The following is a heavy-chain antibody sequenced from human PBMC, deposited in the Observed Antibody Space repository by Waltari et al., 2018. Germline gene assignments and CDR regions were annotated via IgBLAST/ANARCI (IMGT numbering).Heavy chain of an antibody. J-gene: IGHJ4*02. Sequence: EVQLVESGGGLVQPGGSLRLSCAAFGFTFSDYWMTWVHQAPGKGLEWVANIKKDGGEKYYVDSVKGRFTVSRDNAKNSLYLQMSSLRAEDTAVYYCARDRGYCGGDCYKNLDSWGQGTLVAVSS. CDR2: IKKDGGEK. V-gene: IGHV3-7*01. CDR3: ARDRGYCGGDCYKNLDS. CDR1: GFTFSDYW. D-gene: IGHD2-21*01.